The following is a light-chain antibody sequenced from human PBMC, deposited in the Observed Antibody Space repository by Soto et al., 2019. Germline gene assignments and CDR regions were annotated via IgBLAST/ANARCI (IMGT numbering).Light chain of an antibody. J-gene: IGLJ1*01. Sequence: QSAVTQPASVSGSPGQSITSSCTGTSSDVGGYNYVSWYQQHPGKAPKLMIYAVTDRPSGVSSRFSGSKSGNTASLTISGLQAEDEADYYCSSYTSSSTLFGTGTKVTVL. CDR3: SSYTSSSTL. V-gene: IGLV2-14*01. CDR2: AVT. CDR1: SSDVGGYNY.